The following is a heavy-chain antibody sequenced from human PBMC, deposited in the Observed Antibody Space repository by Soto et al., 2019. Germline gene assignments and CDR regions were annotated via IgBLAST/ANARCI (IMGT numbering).Heavy chain of an antibody. CDR2: INVDGSTT. Sequence: PGGSLRLSCAASGFTFSSSWMHWVRQAPGKGLLWLSRINVDGSTTTYADYLKGRFTISRDNGKNTLYLQMNNLRAEDTAVYYCARAGYSSGWYEWFDSWGQGTLVTVS. D-gene: IGHD6-19*01. V-gene: IGHV3-74*01. CDR1: GFTFSSSW. J-gene: IGHJ5*01. CDR3: ARAGYSSGWYEWFDS.